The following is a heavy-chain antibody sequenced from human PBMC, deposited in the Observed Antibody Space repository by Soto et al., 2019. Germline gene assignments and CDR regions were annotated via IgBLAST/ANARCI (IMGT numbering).Heavy chain of an antibody. D-gene: IGHD3-3*01. Sequence: ASVKVSCKASGYTFTSYGISWVRQAPGQGLEWMGWISAYNGNTNYAQKLQDRVTMTTDTSTSTAYMELRSLRSDDTAVYYCARSVWSGYYSPYYYYGMDVWGQGTTVTVSS. CDR2: ISAYNGNT. J-gene: IGHJ6*01. CDR1: GYTFTSYG. CDR3: ARSVWSGYYSPYYYYGMDV. V-gene: IGHV1-18*01.